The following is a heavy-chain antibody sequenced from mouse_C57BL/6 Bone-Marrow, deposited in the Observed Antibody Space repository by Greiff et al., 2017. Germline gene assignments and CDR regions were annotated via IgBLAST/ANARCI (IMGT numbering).Heavy chain of an antibody. J-gene: IGHJ3*01. V-gene: IGHV1-81*01. Sequence: QVQLKQSGAELARPGASVKLSCKASGYTFTSYGISWVKQRTGQGLEWIGEIYPRSGNTYYNEKFKGKATLTADKSSSTAYMELRSLTSEDSAVYFCASYYYGSSLPFAYWGQGTLVTVSA. D-gene: IGHD1-1*01. CDR3: ASYYYGSSLPFAY. CDR2: IYPRSGNT. CDR1: GYTFTSYG.